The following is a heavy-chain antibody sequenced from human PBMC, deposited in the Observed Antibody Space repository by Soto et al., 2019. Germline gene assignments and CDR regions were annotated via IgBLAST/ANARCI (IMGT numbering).Heavy chain of an antibody. CDR3: ARDGPYFDWSYGMHV. CDR1: GGSISSYY. Sequence: QVQLQESGPGLVKPSETLSLTCTVSGGSISSYYWSWIRQPPGKGLEWIGYIYYSGSTNYNPSLKRRVTISVGAPESQSALRLRSVTATNTAVSYCARDGPYFDWSYGMHVWGQGTTVTVSS. V-gene: IGHV4-59*01. J-gene: IGHJ6*02. CDR2: IYYSGST. D-gene: IGHD3-9*01.